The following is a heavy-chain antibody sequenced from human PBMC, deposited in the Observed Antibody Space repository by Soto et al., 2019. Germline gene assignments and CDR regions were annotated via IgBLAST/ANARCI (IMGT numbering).Heavy chain of an antibody. Sequence: EVQLVESGGGLVQPGGSLRLPCAASGFTFSSYWMHWVRQAPEKGLVWVSRINSDGSITGYADSVKGRFTISRDNAKNTLYLQMNSLRPEDTAVYYCVRAYDGWGQGTLVTVSS. CDR1: GFTFSSYW. CDR3: VRAYDG. J-gene: IGHJ4*02. V-gene: IGHV3-74*01. D-gene: IGHD2-8*01. CDR2: INSDGSIT.